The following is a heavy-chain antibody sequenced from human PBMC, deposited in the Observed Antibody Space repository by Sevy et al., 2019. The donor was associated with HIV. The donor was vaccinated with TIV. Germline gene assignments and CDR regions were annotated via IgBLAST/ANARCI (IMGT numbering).Heavy chain of an antibody. D-gene: IGHD2-2*01. V-gene: IGHV3-49*04. CDR3: TRDRALGYCSSTSCQAGRLDYYYGMDV. Sequence: GGSLRLSCTASGFTFGDYAMSWVRQAPGKGLEWVGFIRSKAYGGTTEYAASVKGRVTISRDDSKSIAYLQMNSLKTEDTAVYYCTRDRALGYCSSTSCQAGRLDYYYGMDVWGQGTTVTVSS. J-gene: IGHJ6*02. CDR1: GFTFGDYA. CDR2: IRSKAYGGTT.